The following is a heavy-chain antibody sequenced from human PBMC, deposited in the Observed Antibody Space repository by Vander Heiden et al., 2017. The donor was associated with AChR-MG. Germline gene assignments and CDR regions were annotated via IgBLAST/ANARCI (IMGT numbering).Heavy chain of an antibody. CDR1: GYRSNYYW. D-gene: IGHD2-21*02. J-gene: IGHJ3*02. Sequence: VQLVQSGAEVKQPGESLKISCKGSGYRSNYYWIGWVCQMPGKGLEWMGIIYPDDSDTRYSPSFQGQVTISTDNSINTAYLQWSSLKASDTAMYYCVRGKGGDSSHAFEIWGQGTRVTVSS. V-gene: IGHV5-51*03. CDR2: IYPDDSDT. CDR3: VRGKGGDSSHAFEI.